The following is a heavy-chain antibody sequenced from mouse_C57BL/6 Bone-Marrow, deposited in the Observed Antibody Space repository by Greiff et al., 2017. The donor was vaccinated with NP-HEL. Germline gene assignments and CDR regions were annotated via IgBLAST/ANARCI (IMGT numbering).Heavy chain of an antibody. CDR3: ARYGSSHWYFDV. CDR1: GYTFTSYW. CDR2: IDPSDSYT. D-gene: IGHD1-1*01. V-gene: IGHV1-69*01. J-gene: IGHJ1*03. Sequence: VQLQQPGAELVMPGASVKLPCKASGYTFTSYWMHWVKQRPGQGLEWIGEIDPSDSYTNYNQKFKGKSTLTVDKSSSTAYMQLSSLTSEDSAVYYCARYGSSHWYFDVWGTGTTVTVSS.